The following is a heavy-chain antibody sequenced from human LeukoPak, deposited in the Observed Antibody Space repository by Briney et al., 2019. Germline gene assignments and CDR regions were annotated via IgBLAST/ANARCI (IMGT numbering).Heavy chain of an antibody. V-gene: IGHV3-30-3*01. D-gene: IGHD1/OR15-1a*01. CDR3: AGNNHFDY. J-gene: IGHJ4*02. Sequence: PGGSLGLSCAASGFTFSSYAMSWVRQAPGKGLEWVAVMSHDGFTQIYAASVRGRFTVARDLSKNTLYLQMNSLTTEDTAVYRCAGNNHFDYWGQGTLVTVSS. CDR1: GFTFSSYA. CDR2: MSHDGFTQ.